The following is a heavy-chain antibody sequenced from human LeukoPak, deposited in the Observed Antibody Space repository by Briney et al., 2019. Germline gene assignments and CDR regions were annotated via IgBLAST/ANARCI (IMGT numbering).Heavy chain of an antibody. CDR1: X. V-gene: IGHV1-8*01. CDR2: MNPNSGNT. Sequence: XIXXVRQATGQGLEWMGWMNPNSGNTGYAQKFQGRVTMTRNTSISTAYMELSSLRSEDTALYYCARVRSSASLWSSSVYGIDVWGQGTTVTVSS. D-gene: IGHD2-2*01. J-gene: IGHJ6*02. CDR3: ARVRSSASLWSSSVYGIDV.